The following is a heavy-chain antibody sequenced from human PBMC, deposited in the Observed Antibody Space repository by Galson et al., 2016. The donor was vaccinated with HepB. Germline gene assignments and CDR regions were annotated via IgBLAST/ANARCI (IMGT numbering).Heavy chain of an antibody. V-gene: IGHV2-70*04. CDR1: GFSLSTSGMR. CDR2: IDWEDDK. CDR3: ARGSVVPAAVVFDY. Sequence: PALVKPTQTLTLTCIFSGFSLSTSGMRVSWIRQPPGKALEWLARIDWEDDKFYNTSLRTRLTISKDTSKNQVVLTMTNMDPVDTGTYYCARGSVVPAAVVFDYWGQGTLVTVSS. D-gene: IGHD2-2*01. J-gene: IGHJ4*02.